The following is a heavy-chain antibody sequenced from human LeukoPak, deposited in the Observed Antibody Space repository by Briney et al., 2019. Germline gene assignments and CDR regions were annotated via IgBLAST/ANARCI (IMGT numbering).Heavy chain of an antibody. CDR3: ARDSSGWSS. D-gene: IGHD6-19*01. CDR2: ISYSGST. J-gene: IGHJ5*02. CDR1: GGSISKFY. V-gene: IGHV4-59*01. Sequence: SETLSLTCTVSGGSISKFYWTWIRQPPGKGLEWIGYISYSGSTNYNPFLKSRVSISVDTSKNQFSLKLSSVTAADTAVYYCARDSSGWSSWGQGTLVTVSS.